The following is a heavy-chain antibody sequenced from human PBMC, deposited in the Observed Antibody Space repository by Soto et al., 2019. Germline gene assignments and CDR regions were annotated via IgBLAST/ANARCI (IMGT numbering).Heavy chain of an antibody. V-gene: IGHV3-74*01. CDR2: INSDGGSR. CDR3: GTGVLEGY. D-gene: IGHD3-3*01. Sequence: EVQLVQSGGGLVQPGGSLRLSCAASGFSITRYRMHWVRQAPGKGLEWVSRINSDGGSRGYADSVKVRFTISRDNRRNTLYLQMNSLRVEDTAVYYCGTGVLEGYWGLGTVVTVSS. J-gene: IGHJ4*02. CDR1: GFSITRYR.